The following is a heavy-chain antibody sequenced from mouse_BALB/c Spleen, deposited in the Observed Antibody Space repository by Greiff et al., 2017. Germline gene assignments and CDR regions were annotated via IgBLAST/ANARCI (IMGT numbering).Heavy chain of an antibody. V-gene: IGHV4-1*02. Sequence: EVKLMESGGGLVQPGGSLKLSCAASGFDFSRYWMSWVRQAPGKGLEWIGEINPDSSTINYTPSLKDKFIISRDNAKNTLYLQMSKVRSEDTALYYCARSTMITTKAMDYWGQGTSVTVSS. J-gene: IGHJ4*01. D-gene: IGHD2-4*01. CDR3: ARSTMITTKAMDY. CDR1: GFDFSRYW. CDR2: INPDSSTI.